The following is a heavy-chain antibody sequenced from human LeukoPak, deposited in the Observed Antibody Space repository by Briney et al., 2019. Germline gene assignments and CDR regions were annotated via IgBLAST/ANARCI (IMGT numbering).Heavy chain of an antibody. J-gene: IGHJ5*02. Sequence: SETLSLTCTVSGGSILDSTYYWAWIRQPPGKGLEWLATIFYTGDTHYNPSLKSRVTMSVDTVKNQFSLNLNSVTAADTAVYYCARQSSGYYYGWFDPWDQGTLVTVSS. CDR1: GGSILDSTYY. CDR2: IFYTGDT. V-gene: IGHV4-39*01. D-gene: IGHD3-22*01. CDR3: ARQSSGYYYGWFDP.